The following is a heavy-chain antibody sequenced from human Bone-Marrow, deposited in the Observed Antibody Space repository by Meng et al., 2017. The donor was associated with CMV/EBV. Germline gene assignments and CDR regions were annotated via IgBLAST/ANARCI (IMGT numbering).Heavy chain of an antibody. D-gene: IGHD4-17*01. CDR3: AKDWATNGDYDYFDY. CDR2: ISAGGGST. V-gene: IGHV3-23*01. J-gene: IGHJ4*02. CDR1: GFVFASYS. Sequence: SGFVFASYSMSWVRQGPGKGLEWVSAISAGGGSTYYANPVNGRFTISRDDPKNTVYLEMDYLRAEDTAVYYCAKDWATNGDYDYFDYWGQGTLVTVSS.